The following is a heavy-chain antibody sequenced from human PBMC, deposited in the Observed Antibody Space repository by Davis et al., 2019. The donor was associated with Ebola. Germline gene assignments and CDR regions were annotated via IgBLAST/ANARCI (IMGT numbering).Heavy chain of an antibody. CDR2: IYSGGST. Sequence: PGGSLRLSCAASGFTFSSYWMHWIRQAPGKGLEWVSVIYSGGSTYYADSVKGRFTISRDNSKNTLYLQMNSLRAEDTAVYYCARVARAAGYSSGWYFDYWGQGTLVTVSS. J-gene: IGHJ4*02. CDR3: ARVARAAGYSSGWYFDY. V-gene: IGHV3-53*01. D-gene: IGHD6-19*01. CDR1: GFTFSSYW.